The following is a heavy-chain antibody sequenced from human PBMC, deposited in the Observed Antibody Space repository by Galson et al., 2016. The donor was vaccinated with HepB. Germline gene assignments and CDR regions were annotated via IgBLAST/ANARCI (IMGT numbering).Heavy chain of an antibody. D-gene: IGHD3-10*01. V-gene: IGHV4-61*10. CDR2: IYLSGST. CDR1: GASISRGSNS. J-gene: IGHJ6*02. Sequence: ETLSLTCTVSGASISRGSNSWSWIRQPAGKGLEWIGRIYLSGSTNYNPSLKSRVTISLDTSKDQFSLKLSSVTAADTAVYYCARLFFRGGLDVWGQGTTVTVSS. CDR3: ARLFFRGGLDV.